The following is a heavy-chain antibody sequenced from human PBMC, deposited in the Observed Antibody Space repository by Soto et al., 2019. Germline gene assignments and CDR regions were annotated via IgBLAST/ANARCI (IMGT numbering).Heavy chain of an antibody. CDR3: ATDQLSLLNYDY. CDR1: GFTFSSYS. J-gene: IGHJ4*02. CDR2: ISSTSIYI. D-gene: IGHD1-1*01. V-gene: IGHV3-21*01. Sequence: EVQLVESGGGPVKPGGSLRLSCAASGFTFSSYSMNWVRQAPGKGLEWVSTISSTSIYIYYADSVRGRFTISRDNAKNSLYLQMNSLRAEDTAIYYCATDQLSLLNYDYWGQGTLVTVSS.